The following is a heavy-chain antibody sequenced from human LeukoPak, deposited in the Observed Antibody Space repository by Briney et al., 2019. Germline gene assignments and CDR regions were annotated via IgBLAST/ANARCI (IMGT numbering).Heavy chain of an antibody. D-gene: IGHD4-11*01. J-gene: IGHJ4*02. CDR2: IYYTGNT. Sequence: SETLSLTCTVSGGSVYSDKCYWGWIRQPPGKGLEWIGSIYYTGNTFYNPSLKSRVTISIVTSKNQFSLKLSSVTAADTAVYYCGCPTITTPPTDFWGQGTLVTVFS. V-gene: IGHV4-39*01. CDR1: GGSVYSDKCY. CDR3: GCPTITTPPTDF.